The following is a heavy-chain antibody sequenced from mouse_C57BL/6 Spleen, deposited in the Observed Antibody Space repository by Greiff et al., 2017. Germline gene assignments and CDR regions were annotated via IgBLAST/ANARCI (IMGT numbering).Heavy chain of an antibody. J-gene: IGHJ1*03. CDR1: GYSITSGYY. V-gene: IGHV3-6*01. D-gene: IGHD2-5*01. CDR3: ARDSNYSWYFDV. CDR2: ISYDGSN. Sequence: EVQLVESGPGLVKPSQSLSLTCSVTGYSITSGYYWNWIRQFPGNKLEWMGYISYDGSNNYNPSLKNRISITRDTSKNQFFLKLNSVTTEDTATYYCARDSNYSWYFDVWGTGTTVTVSS.